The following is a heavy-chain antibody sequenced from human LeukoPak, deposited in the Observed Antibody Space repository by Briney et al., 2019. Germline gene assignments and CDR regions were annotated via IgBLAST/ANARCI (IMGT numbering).Heavy chain of an antibody. J-gene: IGHJ4*02. CDR3: AREGPGNVDTAMAYYFDY. CDR2: INPSGGST. V-gene: IGHV1-46*01. CDR1: GYTFTSYY. D-gene: IGHD5-18*01. Sequence: GASVKVSCKASGYTFTSYYMHWVRQAPGQGLEWMGIINPSGGSTSYAQKFQGRVTMTRDTSTSTVYMELSSLRSEDTAVYYCAREGPGNVDTAMAYYFDYWGQGTLVTVSS.